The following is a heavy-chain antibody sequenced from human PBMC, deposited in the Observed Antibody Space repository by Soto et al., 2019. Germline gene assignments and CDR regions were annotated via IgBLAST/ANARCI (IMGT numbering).Heavy chain of an antibody. Sequence: PGGSLRLSCAASGFTFNKYAMHWVRQAPGKGLEWVAVISYDGNNKYHADSVKGRFTISRDNSKNTLYLQMISLRAEDTAVYYCAKPIAAAGTPPPYYHFGMDVWGHGTTVTVSS. CDR2: ISYDGNNK. D-gene: IGHD6-13*01. CDR3: AKPIAAAGTPPPYYHFGMDV. CDR1: GFTFNKYA. V-gene: IGHV3-30*18. J-gene: IGHJ6*02.